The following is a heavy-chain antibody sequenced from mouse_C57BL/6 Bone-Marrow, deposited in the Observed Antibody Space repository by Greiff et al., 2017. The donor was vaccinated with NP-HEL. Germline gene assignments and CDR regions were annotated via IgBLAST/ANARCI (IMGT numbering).Heavy chain of an antibody. CDR3: ARDERLRDYAMDY. CDR2: SRNKANDYTT. J-gene: IGHJ4*01. D-gene: IGHD2-4*01. Sequence: EVMLVESGGGLVQSGRSLRLSCATSGFTFSDFYMEWVRQAPGKGLEWIAASRNKANDYTTEYSASVKGRFIVSRDTSQSILYLQMNALRAEDTAIYYCARDERLRDYAMDYWGQGTSVTVSS. CDR1: GFTFSDFY. V-gene: IGHV7-1*01.